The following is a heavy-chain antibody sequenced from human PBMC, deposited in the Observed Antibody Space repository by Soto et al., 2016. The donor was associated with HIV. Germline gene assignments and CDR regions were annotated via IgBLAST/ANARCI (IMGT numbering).Heavy chain of an antibody. V-gene: IGHV1-2*02. J-gene: IGHJ4*02. CDR2: ILPNAGGT. CDR1: GYTFSGYY. CDR3: VSYGY. D-gene: IGHD3-16*01. Sequence: QVQLVQSGAEVKKPGASVKVSCKASGYTFSGYYMHWVRQAPGQGLEWMGWILPNAGGTKYAQNLQGRVTMTRNTSIGTAYMEVTSLRSDDTAVYYCVSYGYWGQGTLVTVSS.